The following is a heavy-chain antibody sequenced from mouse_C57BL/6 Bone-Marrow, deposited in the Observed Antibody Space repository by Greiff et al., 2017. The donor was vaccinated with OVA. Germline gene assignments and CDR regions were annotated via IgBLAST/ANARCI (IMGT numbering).Heavy chain of an antibody. CDR2: INPGSGGT. Sequence: QVQLQQSGAELVRPGTSVKVSCKASGYAFTNYLIEWVKQRPGQGLEWIGVINPGSGGTNYNEKFKGKATLTADKSSSTAYMQLSSLTSEDSAVYFCARVDYYGSPYFDYWGQGTTLTGSS. J-gene: IGHJ2*01. CDR1: GYAFTNYL. D-gene: IGHD1-1*01. CDR3: ARVDYYGSPYFDY. V-gene: IGHV1-54*01.